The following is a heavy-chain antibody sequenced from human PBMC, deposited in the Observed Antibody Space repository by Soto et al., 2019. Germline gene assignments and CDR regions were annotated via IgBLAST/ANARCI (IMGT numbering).Heavy chain of an antibody. D-gene: IGHD3-10*01. Sequence: QLQLQESGPGLVKPSETLSLTCTVSGGSISSSSYYWGWIRQPPGKGLEWIGSIYYSGSTYYNPSLKSRVTISVDTSKNQFSLKLSSVTAADTAVYYCASGTVYYYGSGRPAWAFDIWGQGTMVTVSS. V-gene: IGHV4-39*01. CDR3: ASGTVYYYGSGRPAWAFDI. J-gene: IGHJ3*02. CDR2: IYYSGST. CDR1: GGSISSSSYY.